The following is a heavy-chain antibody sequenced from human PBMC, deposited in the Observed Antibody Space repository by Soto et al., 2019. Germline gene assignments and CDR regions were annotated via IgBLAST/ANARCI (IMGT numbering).Heavy chain of an antibody. J-gene: IGHJ4*02. D-gene: IGHD6-13*01. Sequence: EVQLVESGGGLVQPGGSLRLSCAASGLTFSSYSMNWVRQAPGKGLEWVSFITSSSITKYNTDSVKGRFSISRDNAQNSLYLQMNSLRDDDTAVYYCATAGYSSSWPYFDYWGQGILVTVSS. CDR2: ITSSSITK. CDR3: ATAGYSSSWPYFDY. V-gene: IGHV3-48*02. CDR1: GLTFSSYS.